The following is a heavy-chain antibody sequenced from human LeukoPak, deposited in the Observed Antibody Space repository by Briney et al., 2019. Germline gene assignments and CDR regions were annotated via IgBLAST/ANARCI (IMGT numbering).Heavy chain of an antibody. Sequence: PGGSLRLSCAASGFTFSDYYISSIRQAAGKGLEWVSYISSSGSTIYYADSVKGRFTISRDNAKNSLYLQMNSLRAEDTAVYYCARDVRFGESRFDPWGQGTLVTVSS. CDR3: ARDVRFGESRFDP. J-gene: IGHJ5*02. D-gene: IGHD3-10*01. CDR1: GFTFSDYY. V-gene: IGHV3-11*01. CDR2: ISSSGSTI.